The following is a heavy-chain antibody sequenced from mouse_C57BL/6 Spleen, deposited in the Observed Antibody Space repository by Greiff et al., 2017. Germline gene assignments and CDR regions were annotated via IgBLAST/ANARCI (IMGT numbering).Heavy chain of an antibody. CDR3: ARRNTTKGYYAMDY. J-gene: IGHJ4*01. CDR1: GFTFSDYG. Sequence: EVQLVESGGGLVKPGGSLKLSCAASGFTFSDYGMHWVRQAPEKGLEWVAYISSGSSTIYYADTVKGRFTISRDNAKNTLFLQMTSLRSEDTAMYYCARRNTTKGYYAMDYWGQGTSVTVSS. CDR2: ISSGSSTI. D-gene: IGHD2-12*01. V-gene: IGHV5-17*01.